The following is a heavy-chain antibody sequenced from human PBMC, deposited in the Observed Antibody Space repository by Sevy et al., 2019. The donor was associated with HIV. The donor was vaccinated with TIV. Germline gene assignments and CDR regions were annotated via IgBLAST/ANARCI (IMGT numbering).Heavy chain of an antibody. V-gene: IGHV4-59*08. CDR2: IYYNGHI. J-gene: IGHJ4*02. CDR3: AGENAWGRGYS. Sequence: SETLSITCTVSGGSITSLYWNWIRQPPGKGLEWIANIYYNGHINYNPSLKSRVTLSLDMSKNQFSLRLSSVTAADTAMYYCAGENAWGRGYSWGQGTLVTVSS. CDR1: GGSITSLY. D-gene: IGHD1-26*01.